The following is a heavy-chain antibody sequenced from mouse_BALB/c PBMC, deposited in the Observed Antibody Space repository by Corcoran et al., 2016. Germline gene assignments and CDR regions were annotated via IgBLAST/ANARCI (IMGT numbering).Heavy chain of an antibody. Sequence: QIQLVQSGPELKKPGETVKISCKASGYTFTNYGMNWVKQAPGKGLKWMGWINTYTGEPTYADDFKGRFAFSLETSANTAYLQINNLKNEDTATYFCARGPYYRYDGGFDYWGQGTTLTVSS. D-gene: IGHD2-14*01. V-gene: IGHV9-3-1*01. CDR1: GYTFTNYG. CDR2: INTYTGEP. J-gene: IGHJ2*01. CDR3: ARGPYYRYDGGFDY.